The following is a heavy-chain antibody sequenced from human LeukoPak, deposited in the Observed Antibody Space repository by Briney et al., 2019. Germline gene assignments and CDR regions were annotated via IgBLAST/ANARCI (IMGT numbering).Heavy chain of an antibody. V-gene: IGHV4-59*12. Sequence: PSETLSLTCTVSGGSISSYYWSWIRQPPGKGLERIGYIYYSGSTNYNPSLKSRVTISVDTSKNQFSLKLSSVTAADTAVYYCARDDSSGYLDWGQGTLVTVSS. J-gene: IGHJ4*02. CDR1: GGSISSYY. CDR3: ARDDSSGYLD. CDR2: IYYSGST. D-gene: IGHD3-22*01.